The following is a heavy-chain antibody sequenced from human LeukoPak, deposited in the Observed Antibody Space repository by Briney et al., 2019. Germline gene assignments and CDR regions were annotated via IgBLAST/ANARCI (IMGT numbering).Heavy chain of an antibody. D-gene: IGHD3-10*01. Sequence: GGSLRLSCVASGFTFSSYSVNWVRQAPGKGLEWVSYISNNNKTIDYADSVKGRFTISRDNAKNSLYLQMNSLRAEDTAVYYCAKYYYDSGRSPIDYWGQGTLVTVSS. J-gene: IGHJ4*02. CDR3: AKYYYDSGRSPIDY. V-gene: IGHV3-48*04. CDR2: ISNNNKTI. CDR1: GFTFSSYS.